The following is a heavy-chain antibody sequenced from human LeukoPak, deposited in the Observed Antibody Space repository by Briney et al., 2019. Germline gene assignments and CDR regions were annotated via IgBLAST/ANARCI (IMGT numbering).Heavy chain of an antibody. CDR1: GFTFSSYS. D-gene: IGHD3-3*01. Sequence: GGFLRLSCAASGFTFSSYSMNWVRQAPGKGLEWVSSISSSSSYIYYADSVKGRFTISRDNAKNSLYLQMNSLRAEDTAVYYCAREYAEWLLDYYYYMDVWGKGTTVTVSS. CDR2: ISSSSSYI. J-gene: IGHJ6*03. CDR3: AREYAEWLLDYYYYMDV. V-gene: IGHV3-21*01.